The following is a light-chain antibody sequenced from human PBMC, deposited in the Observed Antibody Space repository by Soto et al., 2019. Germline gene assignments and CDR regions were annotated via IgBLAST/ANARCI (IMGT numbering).Light chain of an antibody. J-gene: IGKJ4*01. CDR2: GAS. V-gene: IGKV3-20*01. CDR3: QQYGTSPLT. Sequence: ETVLTQSPGTLSLSPGERATLSCRATQSVNNDYLAWYQQRPGLAPRLLIFGASGRATGIPDRFSGSGSGTDFTLTSSRLEPEDFVIYYCQQYGTSPLTFGGGTKVEIK. CDR1: QSVNNDY.